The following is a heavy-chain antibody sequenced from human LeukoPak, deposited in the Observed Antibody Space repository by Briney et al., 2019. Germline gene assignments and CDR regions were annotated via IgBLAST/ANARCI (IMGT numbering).Heavy chain of an antibody. CDR2: INHGGST. V-gene: IGHV4-34*01. J-gene: IGHJ4*02. Sequence: SETLSLTCAVYGGSFSGYYWSWIRQPPGKGLEWIGEINHGGSTNYNPSLKSRVTISVDTSKNQFSLKLSSVTAADTAVYYCARGYSGSHWGQGTLVTVSS. CDR1: GGSFSGYY. CDR3: ARGYSGSH. D-gene: IGHD1-26*01.